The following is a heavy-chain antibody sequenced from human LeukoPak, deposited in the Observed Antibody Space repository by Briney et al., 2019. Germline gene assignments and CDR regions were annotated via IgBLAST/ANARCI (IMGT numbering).Heavy chain of an antibody. J-gene: IGHJ2*01. D-gene: IGHD6-13*01. CDR2: ISSSSSYI. Sequence: GGSLRLSCAASGFTFSSYSMNWVRQAPGKGLEWVSSISSSSSYIYYADSVKGRFTISRDNAKNSLYLQMNSLRAEDTAVYYCARDLTAAAASYWYFDLWGRGTLVTVSS. V-gene: IGHV3-21*01. CDR1: GFTFSSYS. CDR3: ARDLTAAAASYWYFDL.